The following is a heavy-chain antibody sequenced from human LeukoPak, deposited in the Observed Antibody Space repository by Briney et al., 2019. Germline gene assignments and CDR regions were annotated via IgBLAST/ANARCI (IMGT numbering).Heavy chain of an antibody. V-gene: IGHV3-23*01. J-gene: IGHJ4*02. CDR3: AKARGSYYRRGVYFDY. Sequence: GGSLRLSCAASGFTFNSYAMSWVRQAPGKGLEWVSAISGSGGSTYYADSVKGRFTISRDNSKNTLYLQMNSLRAEDTAVYYCAKARGSYYRRGVYFDYWGQGTLVTVSS. D-gene: IGHD1-26*01. CDR2: ISGSGGST. CDR1: GFTFNSYA.